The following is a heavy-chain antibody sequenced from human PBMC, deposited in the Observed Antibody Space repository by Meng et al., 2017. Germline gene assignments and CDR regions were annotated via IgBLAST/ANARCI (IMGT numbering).Heavy chain of an antibody. CDR1: GFSFRNYW. CDR2: IKPDGTMT. V-gene: IGHV3-74*01. J-gene: IGHJ5*02. CDR3: ARSDWFDP. Sequence: EVRVGESGGGLVHSRGSLGLSCTASGFSFRNYWMHWVRQAPGKGLVWVTRIKPDGTMTGYADSVEGRFTISRDNAKNTLYLQMNSLRSDDTAVYYCARSDWFDPWGQGTVVTVSS.